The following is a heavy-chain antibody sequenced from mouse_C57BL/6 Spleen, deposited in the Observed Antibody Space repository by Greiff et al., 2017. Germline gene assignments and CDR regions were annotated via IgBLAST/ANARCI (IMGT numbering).Heavy chain of an antibody. CDR2: IYPGDGDT. CDR1: GYAFSSYW. D-gene: IGHD2-3*01. CDR3: ARSDDYDAMDY. J-gene: IGHJ4*01. Sequence: QVQLQQSGAELVKPGASVKISCKASGYAFSSYWMNWVKQRPGKGLEWIGQIYPGDGDTNYNGKLKGKATLTADKSSSTAYMQRSSLTSEDSAVYFCARSDDYDAMDYWGQGTSGTVSS. V-gene: IGHV1-80*01.